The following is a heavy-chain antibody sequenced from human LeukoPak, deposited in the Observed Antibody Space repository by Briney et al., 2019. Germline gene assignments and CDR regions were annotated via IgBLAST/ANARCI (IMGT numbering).Heavy chain of an antibody. CDR2: ISGSGGST. CDR1: GFTFSSYA. CDR3: AGRGFGEAYYYYYYMDV. Sequence: PGGSLRLSCAASGFTFSSYAMSWVRQAPGKGLEWVSAISGSGGSTYYADSVKGRFTISRDNSKKTLYLQMDSLRGEDTAVYYCAGRGFGEAYYYYYYMDVWGKGTTVTVSS. J-gene: IGHJ6*03. D-gene: IGHD3-10*01. V-gene: IGHV3-23*01.